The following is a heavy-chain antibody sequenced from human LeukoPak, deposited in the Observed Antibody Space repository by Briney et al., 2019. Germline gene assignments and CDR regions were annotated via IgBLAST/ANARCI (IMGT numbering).Heavy chain of an antibody. CDR1: GYTFTSYY. CDR3: ASSRRYYYDSSGGGDSFDI. D-gene: IGHD3-22*01. Sequence: ASVKVSCKASGYTFTSYYMHWVRQAPGQGLEWMGWINPNSGGTNYAQKFQGWVTMTRDTSISTAYMELSRLRSDDTAVYYCASSRRYYYDSSGGGDSFDIWGQGTMVTVSS. J-gene: IGHJ3*02. CDR2: INPNSGGT. V-gene: IGHV1-2*04.